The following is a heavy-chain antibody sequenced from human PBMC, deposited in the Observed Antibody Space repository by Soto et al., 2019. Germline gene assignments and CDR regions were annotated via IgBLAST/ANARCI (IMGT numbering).Heavy chain of an antibody. Sequence: SETLSLTCTVSGGSISSYYWSWIRQPPGKGLEWIGYIYYSGSTNYNPSLKSRVTISVDTSKNQFSLKLSSVTAADTAVYYCASLPYGSGPNPNYWGQGTLVTVSS. V-gene: IGHV4-59*01. J-gene: IGHJ4*02. CDR2: IYYSGST. D-gene: IGHD3-10*01. CDR3: ASLPYGSGPNPNY. CDR1: GGSISSYY.